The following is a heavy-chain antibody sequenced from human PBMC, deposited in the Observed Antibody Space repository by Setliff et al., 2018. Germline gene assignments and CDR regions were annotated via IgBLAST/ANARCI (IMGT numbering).Heavy chain of an antibody. CDR1: GGTFSSYA. CDR2: IIPTFGTA. CDR3: ARVGFYDILTGATNYYYGMDV. D-gene: IGHD3-9*01. J-gene: IGHJ6*02. Sequence: GASVKVSCKASGGTFSSYAISWVRQAPGQGLKWMGVIIPTFGTANYAQKFQGRVTITTDESTSTAYMELSSLRSEGTAVYYCARVGFYDILTGATNYYYGMDVWGQGTTVTVSS. V-gene: IGHV1-69*05.